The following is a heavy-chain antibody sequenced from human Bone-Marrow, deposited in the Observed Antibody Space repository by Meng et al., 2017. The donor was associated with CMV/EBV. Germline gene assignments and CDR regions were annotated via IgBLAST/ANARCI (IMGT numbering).Heavy chain of an antibody. CDR1: GGSISSYY. Sequence: GSLRLSCTVSGGSISSYYWSWIRQPPGKGLEWIGYIYYSGSTNYNPSLKSRVTISVDTSKNQFSLKLSSVTAADTAVYYCARTPRGYCSSTSCFYYFDYWGQGNLVTVSS. CDR2: IYYSGST. J-gene: IGHJ4*02. D-gene: IGHD2-2*01. CDR3: ARTPRGYCSSTSCFYYFDY. V-gene: IGHV4-59*01.